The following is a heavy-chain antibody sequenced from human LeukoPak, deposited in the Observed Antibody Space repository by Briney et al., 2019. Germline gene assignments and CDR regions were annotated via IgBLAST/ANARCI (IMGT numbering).Heavy chain of an antibody. CDR2: IVPIFGTA. CDR3: ARARGYCTTALCYTFDS. J-gene: IGHJ4*02. V-gene: IGHV1-69*13. D-gene: IGHD2-2*02. Sequence: ASVKVSCKASGYTFSSYDINWVRQAPGQGLEWMGGIVPIFGTANYAQRFQGRVTITADESTSTAYMELSRLRSEDTAMYYCARARGYCTTALCYTFDSWGQGTLVTVSS. CDR1: GYTFSSYD.